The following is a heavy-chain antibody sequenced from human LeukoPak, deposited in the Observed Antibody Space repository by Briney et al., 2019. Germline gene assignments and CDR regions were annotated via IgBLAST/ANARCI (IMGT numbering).Heavy chain of an antibody. Sequence: SETLSLTCTVSGGSISSTYYWGWIRQPPGKGLEWIGSIYYSGSTYYNPSLKSRVTISVDTSKNQFSLKLSSVTAADTAVYYCARLNSDFDYWGQGTLVTVSS. CDR1: GGSISSTYY. CDR2: IYYSGST. CDR3: ARLNSDFDY. J-gene: IGHJ4*02. V-gene: IGHV4-39*01. D-gene: IGHD2-21*01.